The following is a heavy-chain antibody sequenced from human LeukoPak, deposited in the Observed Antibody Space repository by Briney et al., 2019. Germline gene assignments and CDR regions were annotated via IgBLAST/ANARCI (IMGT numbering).Heavy chain of an antibody. J-gene: IGHJ4*02. CDR3: ATVEMATIAATN. V-gene: IGHV4-59*01. D-gene: IGHD5-24*01. CDR2: IYYSGST. CDR1: GGSISSYY. Sequence: PSETLSLTCTVSGGSISSYYWSWIRQPPGKGLEWIGYIYYSGSTNYNPSLKSRVTISVDTSKNQFSLKLSSVTAADTAVYYCATVEMATIAATNWGQGTLVTVSS.